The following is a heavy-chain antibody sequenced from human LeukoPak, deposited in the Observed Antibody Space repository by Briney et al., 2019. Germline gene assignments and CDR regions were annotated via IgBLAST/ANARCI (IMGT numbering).Heavy chain of an antibody. Sequence: GGSLRPSCAASGFTFSSYAMSWVRQAPGKGLEWVSAISGSGGSTYYADSVKGRFTISRDNSKNTLYLQMNSLRAEDTAVYYCAKDNNAAAGRRLIDYWGQGTLVTVSS. CDR3: AKDNNAAAGRRLIDY. CDR2: ISGSGGST. CDR1: GFTFSSYA. J-gene: IGHJ4*02. D-gene: IGHD6-13*01. V-gene: IGHV3-23*01.